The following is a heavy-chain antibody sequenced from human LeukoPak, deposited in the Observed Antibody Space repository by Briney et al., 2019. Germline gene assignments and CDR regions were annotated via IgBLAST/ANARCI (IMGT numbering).Heavy chain of an antibody. D-gene: IGHD3-3*01. CDR1: GGTFSSYA. CDR2: ISAYNGNT. Sequence: ASVKVSCKASGGTFSSYAISWVRQAPGQGLEWMGWISAYNGNTNYAQKLQGRVTMTTDTSTSTAYMELRSLRSDDTAVYYCARVVYDFWSGYLKGAFDYWGQGTLVTVSS. J-gene: IGHJ4*02. V-gene: IGHV1-18*01. CDR3: ARVVYDFWSGYLKGAFDY.